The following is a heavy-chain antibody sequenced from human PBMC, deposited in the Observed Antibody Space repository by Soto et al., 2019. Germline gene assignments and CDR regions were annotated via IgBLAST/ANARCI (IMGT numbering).Heavy chain of an antibody. Sequence: SQTLSLTCTVSAGSISSYYWSCIRQPPGKGLEWIGYIYYSGSTNYNPSLKSRVTISVDTSKNQFSLKLSSVTAADTAVYYCARGRNTAMVRGLDYWGQGTLVTVSS. CDR1: AGSISSYY. V-gene: IGHV4-59*01. CDR2: IYYSGST. J-gene: IGHJ4*02. D-gene: IGHD5-18*01. CDR3: ARGRNTAMVRGLDY.